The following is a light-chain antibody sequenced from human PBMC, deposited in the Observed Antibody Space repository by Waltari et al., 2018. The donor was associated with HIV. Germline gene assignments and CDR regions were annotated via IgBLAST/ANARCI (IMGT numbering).Light chain of an antibody. CDR3: ATWDDSLRGRV. V-gene: IGLV1-44*01. J-gene: IGLJ3*02. Sequence: QSVLTQPPSASGTPGQRVSISCSGTDSHLVRNTVTWYQHLPGTAPKLLMYNNNERPSGVPDRFSGSKSGTSASLAISGLQSDDEANYYCATWDDSLRGRVFGGGTKLTVL. CDR2: NNN. CDR1: DSHLVRNT.